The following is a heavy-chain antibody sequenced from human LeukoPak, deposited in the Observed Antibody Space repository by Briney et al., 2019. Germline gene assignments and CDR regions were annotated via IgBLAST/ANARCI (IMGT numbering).Heavy chain of an antibody. CDR2: ISSSSSTM. CDR1: GFTFINYN. J-gene: IGHJ4*02. D-gene: IGHD6-19*01. Sequence: GGSLRLSGAASGFTFINYNINWVRQAPGKGLEWVSYISSSSSTMYYADSVKGRFTISRDNAKNSLYLQMNSLRAEDTAVYYCARARYSSGWYFDYWGQGTLVTVSS. V-gene: IGHV3-48*01. CDR3: ARARYSSGWYFDY.